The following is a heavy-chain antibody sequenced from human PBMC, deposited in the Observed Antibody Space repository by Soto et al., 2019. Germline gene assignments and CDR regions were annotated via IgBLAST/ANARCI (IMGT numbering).Heavy chain of an antibody. CDR2: IYYSGST. J-gene: IGHJ6*03. D-gene: IGHD3-3*01. V-gene: IGHV4-39*01. CDR1: GGSISSRNYY. Sequence: SETLSLTCTVSGGSISSRNYYWGWIRQPPGKGLEWIGTIYYSGSTYYNPSLKSRITISVDTSKNQFSLKLSSVTAADTAVYYCARLLVTAIFGVLTHGGYYMDVWGKGTTVTVSS. CDR3: ARLLVTAIFGVLTHGGYYMDV.